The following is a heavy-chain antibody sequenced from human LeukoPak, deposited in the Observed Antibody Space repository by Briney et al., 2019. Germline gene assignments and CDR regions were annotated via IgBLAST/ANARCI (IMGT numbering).Heavy chain of an antibody. J-gene: IGHJ4*02. D-gene: IGHD1-14*01. Sequence: PGGSLRLSCAASGFTFTSYAMSWVRQAPGKGLEWVSGITGSGGGTYYADSVRGRFTISRDKSKNTLYLQMNSLRAEDTAIYYCAKSSQITPWSHFDYWGRGTLVTVSS. CDR2: ITGSGGGT. CDR3: AKSSQITPWSHFDY. V-gene: IGHV3-23*01. CDR1: GFTFTSYA.